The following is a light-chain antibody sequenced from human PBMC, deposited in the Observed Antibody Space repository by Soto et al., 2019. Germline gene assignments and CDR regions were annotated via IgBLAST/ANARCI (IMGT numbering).Light chain of an antibody. J-gene: IGKJ3*01. CDR2: LGS. V-gene: IGKV2-28*01. Sequence: DIVMTQSPLSLPVTPGEPASISCSSSQSLLHINGDTYLDWYLQRPGQSPQLLIYLGSNRASGVADRFSGDGSGTDFTLKISRVEADDVGVYYCMQALQSPFTFGPGTKVDI. CDR3: MQALQSPFT. CDR1: QSLLHINGDTY.